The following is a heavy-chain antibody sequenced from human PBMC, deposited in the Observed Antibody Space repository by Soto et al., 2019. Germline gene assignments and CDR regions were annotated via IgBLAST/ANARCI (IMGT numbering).Heavy chain of an antibody. D-gene: IGHD1-1*01. CDR1: GGSISSYY. J-gene: IGHJ6*03. CDR2: IYYSGST. Sequence: SETLSLTCTVSGGSISSYYWSWIRQPPGKGLEWIGYIYYSGSTNYNPSLKSRVTISVDTSKNQFSLKLSSVTAADTAVYYCARHYPTGTHLWDRDGSFYYYYYYMDVWGKGTTVTVSS. CDR3: ARHYPTGTHLWDRDGSFYYYYYYMDV. V-gene: IGHV4-59*08.